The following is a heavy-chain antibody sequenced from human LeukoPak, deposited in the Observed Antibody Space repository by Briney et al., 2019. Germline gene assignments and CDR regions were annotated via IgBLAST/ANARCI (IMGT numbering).Heavy chain of an antibody. CDR2: ISYDGSNK. Sequence: GGSLRLSCAASGFTFSSYGMHWVRQAPGKGLEWVAVISYDGSNKYYADSVKGRFTISRDNSKNTLYLQMNSLRAEDTAVYYCAKSCSGGSCWGSDYWGQGTLVTVSS. D-gene: IGHD2-15*01. J-gene: IGHJ4*02. CDR1: GFTFSSYG. V-gene: IGHV3-30*18. CDR3: AKSCSGGSCWGSDY.